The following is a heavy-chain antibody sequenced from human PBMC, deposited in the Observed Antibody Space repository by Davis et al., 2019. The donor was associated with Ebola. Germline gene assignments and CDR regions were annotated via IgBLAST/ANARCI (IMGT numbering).Heavy chain of an antibody. CDR3: ARETEANDF. Sequence: PGGSLRLSCAASGFTFSSYGMHWVRQAPGKGLEWVAVIWYDGSNKYYADSVKGRFTISRDNSKNTLYLQMNSLRGDDTAVYYCARETEANDFWGQGTLVTVSS. V-gene: IGHV3-30*19. D-gene: IGHD1-1*01. J-gene: IGHJ4*02. CDR2: IWYDGSNK. CDR1: GFTFSSYG.